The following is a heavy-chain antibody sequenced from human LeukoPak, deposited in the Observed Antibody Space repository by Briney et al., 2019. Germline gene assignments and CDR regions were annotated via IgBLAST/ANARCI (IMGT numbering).Heavy chain of an antibody. CDR1: GYTFTNYY. Sequence: ASVKVSCKASGYTFTNYYIHWVRQAPGQGLECMGIINPSGGSASYAQKFQGRVTMTRDMSTSTVYMELSSLRSEDTAVYYCARGGVGATTYVWFDPWGQGTLVTVSS. V-gene: IGHV1-46*01. J-gene: IGHJ5*02. CDR3: ARGGVGATTYVWFDP. CDR2: INPSGGSA. D-gene: IGHD1-26*01.